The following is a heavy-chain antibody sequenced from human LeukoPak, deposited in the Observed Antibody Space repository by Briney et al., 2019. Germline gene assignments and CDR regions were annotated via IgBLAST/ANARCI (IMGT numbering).Heavy chain of an antibody. CDR2: ISSSSSTI. D-gene: IGHD2-15*01. V-gene: IGHV3-48*01. Sequence: GGSLRLSCAASGFTFSSYSMNWVRQAPGKGLEWVSYISSSSSTIYYADSVKSRFTISRDNAKNSLYLQMNSLRAEDTAVYYCARDQAALAAFDIWGQGTMVTVSS. J-gene: IGHJ3*02. CDR1: GFTFSSYS. CDR3: ARDQAALAAFDI.